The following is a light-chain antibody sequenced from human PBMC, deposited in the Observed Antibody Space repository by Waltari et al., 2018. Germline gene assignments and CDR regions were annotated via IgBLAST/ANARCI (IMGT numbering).Light chain of an antibody. V-gene: IGKV2-30*02. Sequence: VMTQSPLTLPVTLGQPASISCRSAQGLVHTDGSTYVSWYQQGPGQSPRRLIYQVSKRDSGVPDRFRGSGSGTDFTLEISRVEADDVGFYYCMQAKFWPWTFGQGTEVEIK. CDR2: QVS. CDR3: MQAKFWPWT. CDR1: QGLVHTDGSTY. J-gene: IGKJ1*01.